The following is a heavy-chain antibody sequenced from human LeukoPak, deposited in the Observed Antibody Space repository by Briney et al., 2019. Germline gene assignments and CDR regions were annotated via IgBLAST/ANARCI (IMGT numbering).Heavy chain of an antibody. D-gene: IGHD6-19*01. V-gene: IGHV1-8*01. CDR2: MNPNSGNT. CDR1: GYTFTSYD. J-gene: IGHJ3*02. CDR3: ARAGAVAGTYDAFDI. Sequence: ASVKVSCKASGYTFTSYDINWVRQATGQGLEWMGWMNPNSGNTGYAQKFQGRITMTRNTSISTAYMELSSLTSEDTAVYYCARAGAVAGTYDAFDIWGQGTMVTVSS.